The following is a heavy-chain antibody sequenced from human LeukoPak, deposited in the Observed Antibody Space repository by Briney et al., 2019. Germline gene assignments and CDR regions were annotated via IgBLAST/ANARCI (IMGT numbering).Heavy chain of an antibody. Sequence: GGSLRLSCAASGFTVSEYDMHWVRQATGKGLEWVSAIGIVGDTYYGGSVKGRFTMSRDNASNKVHLQMNSLRDGDTGLYYCLRDYDGMDVWGQGTTVIVSS. V-gene: IGHV3-13*01. CDR1: GFTVSEYD. J-gene: IGHJ6*02. D-gene: IGHD3-16*01. CDR2: IGIVGDT. CDR3: LRDYDGMDV.